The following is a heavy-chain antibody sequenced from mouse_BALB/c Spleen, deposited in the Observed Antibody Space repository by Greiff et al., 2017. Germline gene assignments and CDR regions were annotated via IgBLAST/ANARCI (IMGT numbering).Heavy chain of an antibody. J-gene: IGHJ2*01. V-gene: IGHV1-67*01. CDR2: ISTYPGNT. CDR3: ARSGYGNRYFDY. Sequence: VQLQQSGPELVRPGVSVKISCKGSGYTFTDYAMHWVKQSHAKSLEWIGVISTYPGNTNYNQKFKGKATMTVDKSSSTAYMELARLTSEDSAIYYCARSGYGNRYFDYWGQGTTLTVSS. CDR1: GYTFTDYA. D-gene: IGHD2-10*02.